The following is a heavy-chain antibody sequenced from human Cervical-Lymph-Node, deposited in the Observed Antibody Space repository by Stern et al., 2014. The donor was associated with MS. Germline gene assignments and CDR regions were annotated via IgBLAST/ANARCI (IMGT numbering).Heavy chain of an antibody. CDR3: ARGDSSGCPDY. D-gene: IGHD3-22*01. V-gene: IGHV3-64*01. J-gene: IGHJ4*02. CDR2: ISSNGGGT. CDR1: GFSFSSYA. Sequence: EVQLVESGGGLVQPGGSLRLSCAASGFSFSSYAMHWVRQAPGKGLEYVSAISSNGGGTYYANSVKGRFTISRDNFENTLYLQMGSLRAEDMAVYYCARGDSSGCPDYWGQGTLVTVSS.